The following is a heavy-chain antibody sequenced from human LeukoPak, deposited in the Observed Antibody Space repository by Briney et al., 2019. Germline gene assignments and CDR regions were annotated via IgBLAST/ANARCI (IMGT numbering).Heavy chain of an antibody. CDR3: AREAYGSEMVWFDP. CDR1: GFTLSDSY. D-gene: IGHD3-10*01. CDR2: ISSSGSSI. Sequence: GGSLRLSCAASGFTLSDSYMSWIRQAPGKGLEWISYISSSGSSIYYADSVKGRFTISRDNAKNSLYLQMNSLRAEDTAVYYCAREAYGSEMVWFDPWGQGTLVTVSS. V-gene: IGHV3-11*04. J-gene: IGHJ5*02.